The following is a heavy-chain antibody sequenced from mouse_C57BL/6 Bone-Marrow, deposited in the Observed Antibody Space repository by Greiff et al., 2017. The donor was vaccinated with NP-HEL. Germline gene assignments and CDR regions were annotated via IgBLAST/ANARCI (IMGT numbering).Heavy chain of an antibody. V-gene: IGHV10-1*01. CDR1: GFSFNTYA. CDR3: VREKVTFYYFDY. J-gene: IGHJ2*01. CDR2: IRSKSNNYAT. Sequence: EVQRVESGGGLVQPKGSLKLSCAASGFSFNTYAMNWVRQAPGKGLEWVARIRSKSNNYATYYADSVKDSFTISRDDSESMLNLQMNDLKTEDTAMNYCVREKVTFYYFDYWGQGTTLTVSS. D-gene: IGHD2-1*01.